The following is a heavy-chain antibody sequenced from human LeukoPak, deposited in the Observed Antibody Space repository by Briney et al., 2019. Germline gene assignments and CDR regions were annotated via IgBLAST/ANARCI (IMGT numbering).Heavy chain of an antibody. CDR2: ISGGGGST. Sequence: GSLRLSCAASGFTVSTTYMIWVRQAAGKGLEWVSSISGGGGSTYYADSVKGRFTISRDNSKNTLYLQMNSLRAEDTAVYYCAKSRQWLVGFVSYWGQGTLVTVSS. CDR3: AKSRQWLVGFVSY. CDR1: GFTVSTTY. J-gene: IGHJ4*02. D-gene: IGHD6-19*01. V-gene: IGHV3-23*01.